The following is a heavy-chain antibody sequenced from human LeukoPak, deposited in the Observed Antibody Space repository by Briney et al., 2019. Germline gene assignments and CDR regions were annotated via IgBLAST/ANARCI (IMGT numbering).Heavy chain of an antibody. Sequence: SETLSLTCTVSGGSISSYYWSWIRQPPGKGLEWIGYIYYSGSTNYNPSLKSRVTISVDTSKNQFSLKLSSVTAADTAVYYCARFQWLDKLGWFDPWGQGTLVTVSS. V-gene: IGHV4-59*01. J-gene: IGHJ5*02. CDR2: IYYSGST. CDR3: ARFQWLDKLGWFDP. D-gene: IGHD6-19*01. CDR1: GGSISSYY.